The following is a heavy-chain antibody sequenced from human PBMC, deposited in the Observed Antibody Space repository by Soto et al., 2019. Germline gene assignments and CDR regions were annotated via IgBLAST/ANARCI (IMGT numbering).Heavy chain of an antibody. J-gene: IGHJ4*02. CDR3: ARGRDY. Sequence: QVQLQQWGAGLLKPSETLSLTCAVYGGSFSPFYWSWIRQPPGKGLEWIGEINRSGSTNYNPSLKSRVALSVDTSKNQFSLKLSSVTAADTAMYYCARGRDYWGQGTLVTVSS. CDR1: GGSFSPFY. V-gene: IGHV4-34*01. CDR2: INRSGST.